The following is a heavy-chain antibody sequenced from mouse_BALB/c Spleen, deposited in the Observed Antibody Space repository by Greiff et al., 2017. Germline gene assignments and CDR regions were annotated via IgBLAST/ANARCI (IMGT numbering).Heavy chain of an antibody. V-gene: IGHV5-17*02. Sequence: EVMLVESGGGLVQPGGSRKLSCAASGFTFSSFGMHWVRQAPEKGLEWVAYISSGSSTIYYADTVKGRFTISRDNPKNTLFLQMTSLRSEDTAMYYCARSGGNYFDYWGQGTTLTVSS. CDR2: ISSGSSTI. CDR3: ARSGGNYFDY. D-gene: IGHD3-1*01. CDR1: GFTFSSFG. J-gene: IGHJ2*01.